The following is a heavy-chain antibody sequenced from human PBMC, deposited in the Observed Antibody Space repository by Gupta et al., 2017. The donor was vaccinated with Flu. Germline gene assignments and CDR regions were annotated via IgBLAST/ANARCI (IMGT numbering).Heavy chain of an antibody. D-gene: IGHD3-9*01. V-gene: IGHV4-34*01. CDR3: AREACHYDILTGYYNLYYYYMDV. CDR1: GGSFSGYY. J-gene: IGHJ6*03. Sequence: QVQLQQWGAGLLKPSETLCLTCAFYGGSFSGYYWSWIRQPPGTGLAWIGESNHRGSTNYNPSLKSRVTISVDTSKNQFSLKLSSVTAADTAVYYCAREACHYDILTGYYNLYYYYMDVWGKGTTVTVSS. CDR2: SNHRGST.